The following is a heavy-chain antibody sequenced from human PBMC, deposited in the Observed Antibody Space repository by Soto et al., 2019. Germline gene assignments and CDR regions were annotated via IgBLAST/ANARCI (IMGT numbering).Heavy chain of an antibody. J-gene: IGHJ6*02. Sequence: ASVKVSCKASGYTFTVYYMHCVRQAPLQWLEWMGWINPNSGGTNYAQKFQGRVTMTRDTSISTAYMELSRLRSDDTAVYYCARDGEYSYGYTGYYYYGMDVWGQGTTVTVSS. D-gene: IGHD5-18*01. CDR1: GYTFTVYY. CDR3: ARDGEYSYGYTGYYYYGMDV. V-gene: IGHV1-2*02. CDR2: INPNSGGT.